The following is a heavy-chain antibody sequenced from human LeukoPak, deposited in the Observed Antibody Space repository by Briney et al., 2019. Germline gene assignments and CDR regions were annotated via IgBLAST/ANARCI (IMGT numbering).Heavy chain of an antibody. V-gene: IGHV3-23*01. CDR2: ISGSGGST. Sequence: QPGGSLRLSCAASGFTFSSYAMSWVRQAPGKGLEWVSAISGSGGSTYYADSVKGRFTISRDNSKNTLYLQMNSLRAEDTAVYYCAKDPLASIVGATPNWFDPWGQGTLVTVSS. CDR3: AKDPLASIVGATPNWFDP. D-gene: IGHD1-26*01. J-gene: IGHJ5*02. CDR1: GFTFSSYA.